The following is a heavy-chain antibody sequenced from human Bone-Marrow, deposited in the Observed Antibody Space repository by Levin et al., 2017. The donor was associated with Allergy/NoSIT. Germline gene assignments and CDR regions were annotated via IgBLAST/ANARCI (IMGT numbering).Heavy chain of an antibody. CDR3: ATRIMGRGSYDY. V-gene: IGHV3-74*01. D-gene: IGHD3-10*01. Sequence: PGGSLRLSCAASGFTFSGYWMHWVRQAPGKGLVWVSRIYSDGSNTNYADSVKGRFTISRDNAKNTLYLQMNSLRAEDTAVYYCATRIMGRGSYDYWGQGTLVTVSS. CDR2: IYSDGSNT. CDR1: GFTFSGYW. J-gene: IGHJ4*02.